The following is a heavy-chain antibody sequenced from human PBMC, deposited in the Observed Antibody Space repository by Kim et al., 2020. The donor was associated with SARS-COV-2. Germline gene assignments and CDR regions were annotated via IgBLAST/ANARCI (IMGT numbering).Heavy chain of an antibody. CDR3: ARDGDPDIAAAGMLVY. D-gene: IGHD6-13*01. CDR2: ISYDGSNK. V-gene: IGHV3-30*04. Sequence: GGSLRLSCAASGFTFSSYAMHWVRQAPGKGLEWVAVISYDGSNKYYVDSVKGRFTISRDNSKNTLYLQMNSLRAEDTAVYYCARDGDPDIAAAGMLVYWGQGTLVTVSS. J-gene: IGHJ4*02. CDR1: GFTFSSYA.